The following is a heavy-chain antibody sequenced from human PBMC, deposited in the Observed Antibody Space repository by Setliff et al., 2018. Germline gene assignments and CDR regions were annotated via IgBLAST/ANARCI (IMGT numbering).Heavy chain of an antibody. J-gene: IGHJ4*02. Sequence: ASVKVSCKASGYTFRNYAFAWVRQAPGQGLEWGGWISVYNGDTNYAQKFQGSVTLTTDTSTSTAYMELRSLTSDDSAFYYCARAPSVELVTIRTNSWFTYWGQGTLVTVSS. CDR1: GYTFRNYA. CDR3: ARAPSVELVTIRTNSWFTY. D-gene: IGHD5-18*01. CDR2: ISVYNGDT. V-gene: IGHV1-18*01.